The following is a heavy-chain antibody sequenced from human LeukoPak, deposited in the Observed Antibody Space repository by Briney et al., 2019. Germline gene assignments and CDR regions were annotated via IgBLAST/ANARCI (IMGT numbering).Heavy chain of an antibody. D-gene: IGHD3-16*01. CDR2: ISSTSNYI. J-gene: IGHJ6*02. CDR3: ARGGGLDV. Sequence: GGSLRLSCAASGFTFNTYSMNWVRQAPGKGLEWVSTISSTSNYIYYTDSVKGRFTISRDNAKNSLYLQMSNLRAEDTAVYFCARGGGLDVWGQGATVTVSS. V-gene: IGHV3-21*04. CDR1: GFTFNTYS.